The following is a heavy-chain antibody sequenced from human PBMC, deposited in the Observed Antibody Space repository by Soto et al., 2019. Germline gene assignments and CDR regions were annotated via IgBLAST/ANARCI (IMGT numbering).Heavy chain of an antibody. CDR1: GGTFSSYA. CDR2: IIPIFGTA. D-gene: IGHD2-15*01. Sequence: ASVKVSCKASGGTFSSYAISWVRQAPGQGLEWMGGIIPIFGTANYAQKFQGRVTITADESTSTAYMELSSLRSEDTAVYYCARNRPNSFNRYYYYGMDVWGQGTTVTVSS. J-gene: IGHJ6*02. V-gene: IGHV1-69*13. CDR3: ARNRPNSFNRYYYYGMDV.